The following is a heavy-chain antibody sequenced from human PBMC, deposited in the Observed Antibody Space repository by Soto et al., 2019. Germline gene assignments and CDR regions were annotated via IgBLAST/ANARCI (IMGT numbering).Heavy chain of an antibody. CDR1: GFSLSTSGLG. CDR2: IFWEDAQ. CDR3: AHRTYDSGGFAFDV. J-gene: IGHJ3*01. D-gene: IGHD3-22*01. V-gene: IGHV2-5*02. Sequence: QITLKESGPTLVKPTQTLTLTCTFSGFSLSTSGLGVGWIRQPPGKALEWLAIIFWEDAQHYSPSLKNRVTVTKDTSKNQVVLRMTNVDTVDTATYYCAHRTYDSGGFAFDVWGQGTIVTVSS.